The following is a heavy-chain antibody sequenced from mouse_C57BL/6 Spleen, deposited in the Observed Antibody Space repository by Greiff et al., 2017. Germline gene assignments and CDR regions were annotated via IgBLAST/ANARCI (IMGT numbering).Heavy chain of an antibody. CDR1: GYTFTSYW. CDR3: ARWDSYWYFDV. V-gene: IGHV1-72*01. CDR2: IDPNSGGT. Sequence: QVQLKESGAELVKPGASVKLSCKASGYTFTSYWMHWVKQRPGRGLEWIGRIDPNSGGTKYNEKFKSKATLTVDKPSSTAYTQLSSLTSEDSAVYYCARWDSYWYFDVWGTGTTVTVSS. J-gene: IGHJ1*03. D-gene: IGHD4-1*01.